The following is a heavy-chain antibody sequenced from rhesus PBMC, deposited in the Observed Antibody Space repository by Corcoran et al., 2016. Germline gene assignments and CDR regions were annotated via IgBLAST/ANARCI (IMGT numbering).Heavy chain of an antibody. CDR1: GDSVSSPHW. Sequence: QVQLQESGPGLVEPSETLSLTCAVSGDSVSSPHWWSWIRQPPGKGLEWIGNIRGSSGSTYYNPSLKSRVTISIDTSKNQFSRRLSSVTAADTAVYYCARVREPRDAFDLWGQGLRVTVSS. V-gene: IGHV4S19*01. CDR3: ARVREPRDAFDL. CDR2: IRGSSGST. J-gene: IGHJ3*01.